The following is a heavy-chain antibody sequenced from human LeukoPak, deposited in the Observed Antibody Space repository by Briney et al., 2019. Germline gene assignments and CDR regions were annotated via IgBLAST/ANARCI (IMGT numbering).Heavy chain of an antibody. CDR1: GFSLSSYA. J-gene: IGHJ6*02. CDR2: ISGGGSGT. CDR3: AKTLGGSYYYGMDV. D-gene: IGHD2-15*01. V-gene: IGHV3-23*01. Sequence: PGGSLRLSCSVSGFSLSSYAMNWVRQAPGKGLEWVSCISGGGSGTYYADSVRGRFTISRDNSKNTLYLQMNSLRAEDTAVYYCAKTLGGSYYYGMDVWGQGTTVTVSS.